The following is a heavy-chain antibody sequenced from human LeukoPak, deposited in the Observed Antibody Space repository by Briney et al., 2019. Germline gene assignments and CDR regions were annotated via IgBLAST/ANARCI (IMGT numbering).Heavy chain of an antibody. CDR1: GGTFSSYA. CDR2: IIPIFGTA. CDR3: AREYYGSGSYFDY. D-gene: IGHD3-10*01. Sequence: GSSVKVSCKASGGTFSSYAISWVRQAPRQGLEWMGRIIPIFGTANYAQKFQGRVTITTDESTSTAYMELSSLRSEDTAVYYCAREYYGSGSYFDYWGQGTLVTVSS. J-gene: IGHJ4*02. V-gene: IGHV1-69*05.